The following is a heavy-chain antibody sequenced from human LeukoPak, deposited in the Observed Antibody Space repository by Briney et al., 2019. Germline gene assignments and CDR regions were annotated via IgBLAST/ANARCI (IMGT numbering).Heavy chain of an antibody. Sequence: GRSVRLSCAASGFTFSSYGMHWVRQAPGKGLEWVAVIWYDGSNKYYADSVKGRFTISRDNSKNTLYLQMNSLRAEDTAVYYCARDPGGYYGMDVWGQGTTVTVSS. CDR1: GFTFSSYG. D-gene: IGHD3-10*01. CDR2: IWYDGSNK. V-gene: IGHV3-33*01. J-gene: IGHJ6*02. CDR3: ARDPGGYYGMDV.